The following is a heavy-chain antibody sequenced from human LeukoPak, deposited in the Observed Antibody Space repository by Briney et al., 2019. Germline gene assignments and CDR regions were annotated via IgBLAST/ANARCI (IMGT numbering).Heavy chain of an antibody. CDR3: ARAPMTNYYDSPDPPGADLDV. V-gene: IGHV1-8*01. CDR2: MNPNSGNT. Sequence: ASVKVSCKASGYTFTSYDINWVRQATGQGLEWMGWMNPNSGNTGYAQKFQGRVTITRNTSISTAYMELSSLRSEDTAVYYCARAPMTNYYDSPDPPGADLDVWGKGTTVTVSS. J-gene: IGHJ6*04. CDR1: GYTFTSYD. D-gene: IGHD3-22*01.